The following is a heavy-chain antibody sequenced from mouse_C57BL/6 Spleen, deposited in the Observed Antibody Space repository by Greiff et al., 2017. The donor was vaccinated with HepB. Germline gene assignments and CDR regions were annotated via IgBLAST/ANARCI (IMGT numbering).Heavy chain of an antibody. CDR3: ARIYDGNYGYFDV. V-gene: IGHV1-4*01. J-gene: IGHJ1*03. Sequence: VQLQQSGAELARPGASVKMSCKASGYTFTSYTMHWVKQRPGQGLEWIGYINPSSGYTKYNQKFKDKATLTADKSSSTAYMQLSSLTSEDSAVYYCARIYDGNYGYFDVWGTGTTVTVSS. CDR1: GYTFTSYT. CDR2: INPSSGYT. D-gene: IGHD2-1*01.